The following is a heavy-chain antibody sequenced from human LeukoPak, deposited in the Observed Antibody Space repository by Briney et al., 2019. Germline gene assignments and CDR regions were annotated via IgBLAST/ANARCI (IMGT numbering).Heavy chain of an antibody. J-gene: IGHJ4*02. D-gene: IGHD3-3*01. CDR3: ARHKRDFWSGPEFDD. CDR1: TVSISGSY. CDR2: ISDTGSK. V-gene: IGHV4-59*08. Sequence: PSETLSLTCTVSTVSISGSYWSWIRQPPGKGLEWIGYISDTGSKNYNPSLRSRLTISGDTSKNQFSLQVTFVTAADTAVSYCARHKRDFWSGPEFDDWGQGTLVTVSP.